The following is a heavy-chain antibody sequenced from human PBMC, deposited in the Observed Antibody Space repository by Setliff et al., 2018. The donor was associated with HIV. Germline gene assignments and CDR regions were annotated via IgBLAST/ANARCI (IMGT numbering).Heavy chain of an antibody. D-gene: IGHD2-2*02. J-gene: IGHJ4*02. CDR1: GFTFSSYA. Sequence: PGGSLRLSCAASGFTFSSYAMHWVRQAPGKGLEWVSGVSDSGRSTYYTDSVKGRFTISSDNFNNTLYLQMNSLRVEDTAVYYCVKLGIGRYCSSSSCYINEWGQGTLVTVSS. CDR2: VSDSGRST. CDR3: VKLGIGRYCSSSSCYINE. V-gene: IGHV3-23*01.